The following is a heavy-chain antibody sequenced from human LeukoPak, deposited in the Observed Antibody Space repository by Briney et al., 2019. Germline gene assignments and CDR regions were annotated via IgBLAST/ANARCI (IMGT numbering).Heavy chain of an antibody. V-gene: IGHV4-59*08. CDR3: ARLGSWFDP. CDR1: GGSISSYY. Sequence: SETLSLTCTVSGGSISSYYWSWIRQPPGKGLEWIGYIYYSGSTNYNPSLKSRVTISVDTSKNQFSLKLSSVTAADTAVYYCARLGSWFDPWGQGTLVTVSS. D-gene: IGHD2-2*03. J-gene: IGHJ5*02. CDR2: IYYSGST.